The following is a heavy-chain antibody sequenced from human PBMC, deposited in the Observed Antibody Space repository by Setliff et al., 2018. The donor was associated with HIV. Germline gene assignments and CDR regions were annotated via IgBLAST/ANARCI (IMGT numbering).Heavy chain of an antibody. D-gene: IGHD6-19*01. CDR1: GYMFIAYG. CDR3: ASIAVAGYLGWFDP. V-gene: IGHV1-18*01. CDR2: IGPYNGRT. Sequence: ASVKVSCKTSGYMFIAYGMSWVRRAPGQGLEWMGWIGPYNGRTEYAQEFQGRVSLTTDTSTNTAYMNLRSLRSDDTAVYYCASIAVAGYLGWFDPWGQGTLVTVSS. J-gene: IGHJ5*02.